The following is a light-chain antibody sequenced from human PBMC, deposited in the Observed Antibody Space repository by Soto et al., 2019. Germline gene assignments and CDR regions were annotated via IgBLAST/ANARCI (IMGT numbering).Light chain of an antibody. CDR3: SSYTSSSTFYV. Sequence: QSALTQPASVSGSPGQSITISCTGTSSDVGGYNYVSWYQQHPGKAPKLMIYEVSNRPSGVSNRFSGSKSGNTASLTISGLQAEDEADYYCSSYTSSSTFYVCGTGTKV. V-gene: IGLV2-14*01. CDR1: SSDVGGYNY. CDR2: EVS. J-gene: IGLJ1*01.